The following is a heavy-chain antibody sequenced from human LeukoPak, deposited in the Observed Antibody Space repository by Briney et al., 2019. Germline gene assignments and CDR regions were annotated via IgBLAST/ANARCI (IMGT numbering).Heavy chain of an antibody. D-gene: IGHD5-12*01. J-gene: IGHJ4*02. V-gene: IGHV3-7*01. Sequence: GGSLRLSCAASGFTFSNYWMTWVRQAPGKGLEWVANIKQDGSEKYYVDSVKGRITISRDNAKNSLYLQMNSLRAEDTAVYYCARDRSAYSGYDFFDSWGQGTLVTVSS. CDR2: IKQDGSEK. CDR1: GFTFSNYW. CDR3: ARDRSAYSGYDFFDS.